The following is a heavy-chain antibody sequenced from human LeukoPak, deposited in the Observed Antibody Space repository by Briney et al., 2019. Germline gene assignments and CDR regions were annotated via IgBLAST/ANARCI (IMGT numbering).Heavy chain of an antibody. J-gene: IGHJ4*02. CDR1: GFTFSSYA. V-gene: IGHV3-30*04. Sequence: GRSLRLSCAASGFTFSSYAMHWVRQAPGKGLEWVAVISYDGSNKYYADSVKGRFTISRDNSKNTLYLQMNSLRAEDTAVYYCAGDRNLDYWGQGTLVTVSS. CDR3: AGDRNLDY. CDR2: ISYDGSNK.